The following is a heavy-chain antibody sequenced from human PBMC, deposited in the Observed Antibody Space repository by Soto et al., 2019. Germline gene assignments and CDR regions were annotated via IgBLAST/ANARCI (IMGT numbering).Heavy chain of an antibody. J-gene: IGHJ4*02. Sequence: SGPAQVNPTPTLPLTCTFSGCSLITSGMRVTWMSKTKGTELERLARIDWDDDKFYSTSLKTRLTISKDTSKNQVVLTMTNMDPVDTATYYCAREPSPYYYGSGSYYRSAFDYWGQGTLVTGSS. CDR1: GCSLITSGMR. CDR3: AREPSPYYYGSGSYYRSAFDY. D-gene: IGHD3-10*01. CDR2: IDWDDDK. V-gene: IGHV2-70*04.